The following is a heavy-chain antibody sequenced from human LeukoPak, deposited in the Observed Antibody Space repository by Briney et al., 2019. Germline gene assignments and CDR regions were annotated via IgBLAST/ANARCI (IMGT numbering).Heavy chain of an antibody. V-gene: IGHV4-34*01. CDR2: INHSGST. CDR1: DGSFSGYY. D-gene: IGHD6-13*01. J-gene: IGHJ4*02. CDR3: ARAHSSSWDDY. Sequence: PSETLSLTCAVYDGSFSGYYWSWIRQPPGKGLEWIGEINHSGSTNYNPSLKSRVTISVDTSKNQFSLKLSSVTAADTAVDYCARAHSSSWDDYWGEGTLVTVSS.